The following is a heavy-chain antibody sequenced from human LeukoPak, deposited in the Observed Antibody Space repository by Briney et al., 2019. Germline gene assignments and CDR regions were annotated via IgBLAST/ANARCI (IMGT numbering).Heavy chain of an antibody. CDR2: ISGSGGST. CDR1: GFTVSSNY. J-gene: IGHJ4*02. V-gene: IGHV3-23*01. CDR3: AKQGARITMIVVVIKRGYYFDY. Sequence: PGGSLRLSCAASGFTVSSNYMSWVRQAQGKGREWVSAISGSGGSTYYADSVKGRFTISRDNSKNTLYLQMNSLRAEDTAVYYCAKQGARITMIVVVIKRGYYFDYWGQGTLVTVSS. D-gene: IGHD3-22*01.